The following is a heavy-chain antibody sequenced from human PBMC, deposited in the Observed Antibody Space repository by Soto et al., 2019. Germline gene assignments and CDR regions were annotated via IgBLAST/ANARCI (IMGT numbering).Heavy chain of an antibody. CDR3: ARGGTIAVTTIGDY. Sequence: GGSLRLSCVASGFTFSSYAMSWVRQSPGKGLDWLSYISSSSSTIYYADSVKGRFTISRDNAKNSLYLQMNSLRDDDTAMYYCARGGTIAVTTIGDYWGQGTLVTVSS. CDR1: GFTFSSYA. J-gene: IGHJ4*01. CDR2: ISSSSSTI. D-gene: IGHD5-12*01. V-gene: IGHV3-48*02.